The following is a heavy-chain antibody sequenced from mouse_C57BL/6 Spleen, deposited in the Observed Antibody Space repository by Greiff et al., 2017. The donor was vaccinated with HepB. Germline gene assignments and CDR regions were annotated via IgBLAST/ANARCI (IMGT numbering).Heavy chain of an antibody. V-gene: IGHV5-12*01. CDR1: GFTFSDYY. CDR3: TRHGEFRRYYAFDY. CDR2: ISNGGGST. J-gene: IGHJ4*01. Sequence: EVKLVESGGGLVQPGGSLKLSCAASGFTFSDYYMYWVRQTPEKRLEWVAYISNGGGSTYYPDTVKGRFTISRDNAKNTLYLQMSRLKSEDTAMYYGTRHGEFRRYYAFDYWGQGTSVTVSS.